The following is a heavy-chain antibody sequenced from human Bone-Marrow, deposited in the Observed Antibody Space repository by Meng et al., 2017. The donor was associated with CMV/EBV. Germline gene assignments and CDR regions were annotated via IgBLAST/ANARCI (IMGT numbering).Heavy chain of an antibody. D-gene: IGHD3-3*01. J-gene: IGHJ6*02. CDR3: ARAHPYDFWSGSV. CDR1: GYTFTGYY. V-gene: IGHV1-2*02. CDR2: INPSSGGT. Sequence: ASGMFSCKASGYTFTGYYMHWVRQAPGQGPEWMGWINPSSGGTKNAQKFQGRVTMTRDTSISTAYMELSRLRSDDTAVYFCARAHPYDFWSGSVWGQGTTVTVSS.